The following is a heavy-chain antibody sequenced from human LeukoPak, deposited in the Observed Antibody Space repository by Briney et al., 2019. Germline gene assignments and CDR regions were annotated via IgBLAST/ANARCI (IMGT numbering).Heavy chain of an antibody. J-gene: IGHJ4*02. D-gene: IGHD2-2*01. CDR2: INPNSGGT. V-gene: IGHV1-2*02. Sequence: ASVKVSCKASGYTFTDYYIHWVRQAPGQGLEWMAWINPNSGGTYYAQNFHDRITLTRDTSISTAYMELSRLRSDDTAIYYCARANALNCSSTRCLFDYWGQGTLVTVSS. CDR1: GYTFTDYY. CDR3: ARANALNCSSTRCLFDY.